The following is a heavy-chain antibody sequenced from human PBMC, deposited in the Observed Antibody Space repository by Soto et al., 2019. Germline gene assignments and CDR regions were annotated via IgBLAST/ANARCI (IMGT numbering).Heavy chain of an antibody. CDR2: IYWDDDE. J-gene: IGHJ6*02. CDR1: GFSLNTGGVG. CDR3: VRNWRYYGGDYYYGMDA. V-gene: IGHV2-5*02. Sequence: ITLKESGPTLVKPTQTLTLTCTFSGFSLNTGGVGVGWARQPRGKAMEWLALIYWDDDERYRPSLRSRLNIPKHTINNQVVLTMTNMDPEDTATYYCVRNWRYYGGDYYYGMDAWGQGTTVTVSS. D-gene: IGHD3-10*01.